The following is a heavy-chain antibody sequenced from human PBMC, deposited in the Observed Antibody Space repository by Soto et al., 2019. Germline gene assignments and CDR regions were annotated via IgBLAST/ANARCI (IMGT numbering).Heavy chain of an antibody. CDR2: IIPIFGTA. J-gene: IGHJ4*02. CDR1: GGTFSSYA. Sequence: SVKVSCKASGGTFSSYAISWVRQAPGQGLEWMGGIIPIFGTANYAQKFQGRVTITADESTSTAYMELSSLRSEDTAVYYCAGSGSSGWAFDYWGQGTLVTVSS. D-gene: IGHD6-19*01. CDR3: AGSGSSGWAFDY. V-gene: IGHV1-69*13.